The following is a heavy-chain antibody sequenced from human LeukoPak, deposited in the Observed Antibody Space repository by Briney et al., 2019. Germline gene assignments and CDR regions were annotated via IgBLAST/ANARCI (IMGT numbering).Heavy chain of an antibody. CDR3: ARQSYGDYEGATVFDY. D-gene: IGHD4-17*01. Sequence: KLGESLKISCKGSGYSFTSYWIGWVRQMPGKGLEWMGIIYPGDSDTRYSPSFQGQVTISADKSISTAYLQWSSLKASDTAMYYCARQSYGDYEGATVFDYWGQGTLVTVSS. V-gene: IGHV5-51*01. CDR2: IYPGDSDT. J-gene: IGHJ4*02. CDR1: GYSFTSYW.